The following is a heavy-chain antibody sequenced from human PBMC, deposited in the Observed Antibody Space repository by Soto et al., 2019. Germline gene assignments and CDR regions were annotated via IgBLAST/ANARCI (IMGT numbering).Heavy chain of an antibody. Sequence: GESLKISCAASGFTFSNAWMSWVRQAPGKGLEWVGRIKSKTDGGTTDYAAPVKGRFTISRDDSKNTLYLQMNSLKTEDTAVYYCTTDPYCSGGSCYLWGGDGYWGQGTLVTVSS. J-gene: IGHJ4*02. CDR1: GFTFSNAW. CDR2: IKSKTDGGTT. D-gene: IGHD2-15*01. V-gene: IGHV3-15*01. CDR3: TTDPYCSGGSCYLWGGDGY.